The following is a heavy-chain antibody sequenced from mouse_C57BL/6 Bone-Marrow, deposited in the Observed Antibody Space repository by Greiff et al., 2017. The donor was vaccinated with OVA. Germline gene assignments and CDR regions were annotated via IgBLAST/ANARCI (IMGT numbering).Heavy chain of an antibody. D-gene: IGHD1-2*01. Sequence: DVMLVESGGGLVQPGGSLSLSCAASGFTFTDYYMSWVRQPPGKALEWLGFIRNKANGYTTEYSASVKGRFTISRDNSQSILYLQLNALRGEGSATFYCPIPLQWAIGSWGQRTSVPVSP. CDR2: IRNKANGYTT. CDR3: PIPLQWAIGS. J-gene: IGHJ4*01. CDR1: GFTFTDYY. V-gene: IGHV7-3*01.